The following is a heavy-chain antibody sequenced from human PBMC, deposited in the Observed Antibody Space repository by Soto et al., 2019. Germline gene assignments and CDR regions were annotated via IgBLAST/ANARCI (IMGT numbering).Heavy chain of an antibody. CDR1: GFTFSSYA. V-gene: IGHV3-23*01. CDR2: ISGSGGST. CDR3: ANPGGGELYSGGAFDI. Sequence: EVQLLESGGGLVQPGGSLRLSCAASGFTFSSYAMSWVRQAPGKGLEWVSAISGSGGSTYYADSVKGRFTISRDNSKNTLYLQMNSLRAEDTAVYYCANPGGGELYSGGAFDIWGQGTMVTVSS. J-gene: IGHJ3*02. D-gene: IGHD3-16*01.